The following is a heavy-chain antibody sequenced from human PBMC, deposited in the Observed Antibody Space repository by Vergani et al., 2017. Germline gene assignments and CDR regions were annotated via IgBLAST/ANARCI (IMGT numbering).Heavy chain of an antibody. J-gene: IGHJ6*02. V-gene: IGHV1-2*02. CDR1: GYTFTGYY. CDR3: ARDGRSSSSNYYYSGMDV. Sequence: QVQLVQSGAEVKKPGASVKVSCKASGYTFTGYYMHWVRQAPGQGLEWMGWINPNSGGTNYAQKFQGRVTMTRDTSLSTAYMELSRLRSDDTAVYYCARDGRSSSSNYYYSGMDVWGQGTTVTVSS. CDR2: INPNSGGT. D-gene: IGHD6-13*01.